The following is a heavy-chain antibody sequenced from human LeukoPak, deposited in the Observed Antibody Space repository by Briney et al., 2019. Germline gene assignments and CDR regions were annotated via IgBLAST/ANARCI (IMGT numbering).Heavy chain of an antibody. V-gene: IGHV4-59*01. CDR1: GASISSYY. Sequence: SETLSLTCIVSGASISSYYWSWIRQPPGKGLEWIGYIYYSGSTNYNPSLKSRVTISVDTSKNHFSLKLTSVTAAGTAVYYCARHWAETTGPYAFDFWGQGTMVTVSS. CDR3: ARHWAETTGPYAFDF. CDR2: IYYSGST. J-gene: IGHJ3*01. D-gene: IGHD1-14*01.